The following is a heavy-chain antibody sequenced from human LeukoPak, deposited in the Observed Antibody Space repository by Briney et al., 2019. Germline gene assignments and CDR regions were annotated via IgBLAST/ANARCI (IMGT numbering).Heavy chain of an antibody. CDR2: IKQDGSEK. J-gene: IGHJ4*02. CDR1: GFAFSTYA. V-gene: IGHV3-7*04. CDR3: ARDRSPGY. Sequence: GGSLRLSCAASGFAFSTYAMTWVRQAPGKGLEWVANIKQDGSEKYYVDSVKGRFTISRDNAKNSLYLQMNSLRAEDTAVYYCARDRSPGYWGQGTLVTVSS.